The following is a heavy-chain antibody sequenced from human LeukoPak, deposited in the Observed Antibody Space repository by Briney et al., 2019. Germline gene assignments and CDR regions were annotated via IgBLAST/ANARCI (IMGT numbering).Heavy chain of an antibody. D-gene: IGHD3-10*01. V-gene: IGHV4-59*01. Sequence: SETLSLTCSVSGGSIFADYWSWIRQPPGKGLEWIGYIYYSGSANYNPSLKSRITISVDTSKSKFSLRLRSVTAADTAIYYCARRTGSYFGQFDSWGQGTLVTVSS. J-gene: IGHJ4*02. CDR3: ARRTGSYFGQFDS. CDR1: GGSIFADY. CDR2: IYYSGSA.